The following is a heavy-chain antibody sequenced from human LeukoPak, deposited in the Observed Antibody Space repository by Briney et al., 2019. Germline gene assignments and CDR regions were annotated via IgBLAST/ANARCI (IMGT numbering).Heavy chain of an antibody. Sequence: ASVKVSCKASGYTFTNYDINWVRQATGQGLEWMGWMNPNSGDTGYAQKFQGRVTLTRDTSISTAYMELTSLTSDDTAIFYCARTGMGGNVWIDSWGQGTLVTVSS. CDR1: GYTFTNYD. V-gene: IGHV1-8*01. CDR2: MNPNSGDT. D-gene: IGHD1-26*01. CDR3: ARTGMGGNVWIDS. J-gene: IGHJ5*01.